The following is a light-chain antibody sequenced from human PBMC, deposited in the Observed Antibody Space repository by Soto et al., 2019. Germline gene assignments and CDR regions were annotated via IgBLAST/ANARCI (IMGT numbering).Light chain of an antibody. J-gene: IGLJ1*01. CDR1: ASNIGSKT. Sequence: QSVLTQPPSASGTPGQRVSISCSGSASNIGSKTVDWYQQLPGTAPHLLIHRNFQRPSGVPARFSASTSGTSASLAITALQSEYEADYYCAAWDASMDAYVFGTGTKATVL. CDR2: RNF. CDR3: AAWDASMDAYV. V-gene: IGLV1-44*01.